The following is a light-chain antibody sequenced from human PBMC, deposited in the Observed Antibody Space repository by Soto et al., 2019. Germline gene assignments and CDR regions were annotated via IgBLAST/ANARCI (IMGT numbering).Light chain of an antibody. J-gene: IGLJ1*01. V-gene: IGLV2-14*01. CDR2: DVS. CDR3: NSYTSSSIHV. Sequence: QSVLTQPASVSASPGQSITISCTGTSSDVGGYNYVSWYQQHPGKAPKLMIYDVSNRPSGVSDRFSGSKSGNTASLTISGLQAEDEADYYCNSYTSSSIHVFRTGTKVTVL. CDR1: SSDVGGYNY.